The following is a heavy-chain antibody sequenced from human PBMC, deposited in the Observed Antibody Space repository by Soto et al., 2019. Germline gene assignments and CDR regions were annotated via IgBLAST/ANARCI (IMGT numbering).Heavy chain of an antibody. D-gene: IGHD2-2*02. J-gene: IGHJ4*02. CDR3: AKSATVPAAIAY. Sequence: ASVKVSCKASGYTFTSYAMHWVRQAPGQRLEWMGWINAGNGNTKYSRKFQGRVTITRDTSASTAYMELSSLRSEDTAVYYCAKSATVPAAIAYWGQGTLVTVS. V-gene: IGHV1-3*01. CDR1: GYTFTSYA. CDR2: INAGNGNT.